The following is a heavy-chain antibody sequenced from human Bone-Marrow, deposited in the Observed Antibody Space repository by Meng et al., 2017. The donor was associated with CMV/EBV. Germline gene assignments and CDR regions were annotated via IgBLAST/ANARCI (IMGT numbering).Heavy chain of an antibody. V-gene: IGHV5-51*01. CDR1: TSYW. CDR2: IHPGDSDT. CDR3: AKTLGYCSSTSCSRELNWFDP. D-gene: IGHD2-2*01. J-gene: IGHJ5*02. Sequence: TSYWIGWVRQMPGKGLEWMGIIHPGDSDTRYSPSFQGQVTISADKSISTAYLQWSSLKASDTAMYYCAKTLGYCSSTSCSRELNWFDPWGQGTLVTVSS.